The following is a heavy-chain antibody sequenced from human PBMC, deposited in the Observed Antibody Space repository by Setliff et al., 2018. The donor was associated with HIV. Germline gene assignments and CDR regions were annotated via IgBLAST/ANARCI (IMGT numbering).Heavy chain of an antibody. V-gene: IGHV3-30*02. CDR1: GFTFSTYG. D-gene: IGHD3-22*01. CDR3: AKEMRDSYYYDSSGSLIPDYFDY. J-gene: IGHJ4*02. Sequence: GGSLRLSCAASGFTFSTYGMHWVRQAPGKGVEWVAIIFYDGSNKYYADSVKGRFTISRDNSKNTLYLQMNSPRAEDTAVYYCAKEMRDSYYYDSSGSLIPDYFDYWGQGTLVTVSS. CDR2: IFYDGSNK.